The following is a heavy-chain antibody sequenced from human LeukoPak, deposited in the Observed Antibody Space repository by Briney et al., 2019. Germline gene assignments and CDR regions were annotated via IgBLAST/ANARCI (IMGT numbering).Heavy chain of an antibody. CDR3: ARDFRGGWYYFDY. CDR1: GYTFTGYF. J-gene: IGHJ4*02. D-gene: IGHD6-19*01. Sequence: ASVKVSCKASGYTFTGYFMHWVRLAPRQGLEWMGWINPDSGVTYYAQKFQGGVTMTRDTSISTLYMEVSRLRSDDTAVYYCARDFRGGWYYFDYWGQGTLVTVSS. V-gene: IGHV1-2*02. CDR2: INPDSGVT.